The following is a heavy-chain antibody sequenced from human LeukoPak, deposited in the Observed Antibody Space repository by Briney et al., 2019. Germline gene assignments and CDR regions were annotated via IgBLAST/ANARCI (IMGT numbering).Heavy chain of an antibody. D-gene: IGHD3-16*02. CDR3: ARDSYTYRYEPKGFDP. V-gene: IGHV1-2*02. CDR1: GYTFTGYY. CDR2: INPSSGGT. Sequence: ASVKVSCKASGYTFTGYYMHWVRQAPGQGLEWMGWINPSSGGTNYAQKFQGRATMTRDTSISTAYMELSRLRSDDTAVYYCARDSYTYRYEPKGFDPWGQGTLVTVSS. J-gene: IGHJ5*02.